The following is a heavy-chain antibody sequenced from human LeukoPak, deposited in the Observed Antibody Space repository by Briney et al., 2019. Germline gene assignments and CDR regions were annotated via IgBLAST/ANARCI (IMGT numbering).Heavy chain of an antibody. Sequence: GGSLRLSCAASGFTFTTYGMHWVRQAPGKGLEWVAVIWYDGSREYYADSVKGRFTISRDISKNTLYLQMNSLRAEDTAVYYCAKDSALLWLKLGDFDYWGQGTLVTVSS. CDR1: GFTFTTYG. CDR3: AKDSALLWLKLGDFDY. V-gene: IGHV3-30*02. D-gene: IGHD3-10*01. J-gene: IGHJ4*02. CDR2: IWYDGSRE.